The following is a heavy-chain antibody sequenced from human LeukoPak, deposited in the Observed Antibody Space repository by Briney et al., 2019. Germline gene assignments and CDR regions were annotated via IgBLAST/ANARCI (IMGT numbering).Heavy chain of an antibody. V-gene: IGHV3-7*01. CDR2: IKQDGSEK. CDR1: GFTFSSYW. Sequence: PGGSLRLSCAASGFTFSSYWMSWVRQAPGKGLEWVANIKQDGSEKYYVDSVKGRFTISRDNAKNSLYLQMNSLRAEDTAVYYCAREGIAAAAYYFDYWGQGTLVTVSS. J-gene: IGHJ4*02. CDR3: AREGIAAAAYYFDY. D-gene: IGHD6-13*01.